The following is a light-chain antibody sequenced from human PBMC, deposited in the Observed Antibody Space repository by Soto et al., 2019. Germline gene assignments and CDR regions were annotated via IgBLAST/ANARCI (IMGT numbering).Light chain of an antibody. CDR3: QQRSNWPIT. CDR2: DAS. CDR1: QSVSSY. Sequence: EIVLTQSPATLSLSPGERATLSCRASQSVSSYLAWYQQKPGQAPRHLIYDASNRATGIPARFSGSGSGTDFTLTISSLGPEDFAVYYCQQRSNWPITFGPGTKVDIK. V-gene: IGKV3-11*01. J-gene: IGKJ3*01.